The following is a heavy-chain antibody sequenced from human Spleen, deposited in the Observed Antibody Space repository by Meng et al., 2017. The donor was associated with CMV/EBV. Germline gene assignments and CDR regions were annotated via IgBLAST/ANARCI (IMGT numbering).Heavy chain of an antibody. CDR2: IYWDDDK. V-gene: IGHV2-5*02. J-gene: IGHJ4*02. Sequence: CAFPGFSLSTGGVGVGWIRQPPGKALEWLALIYWDDDKRYRPSLKSRLTITKDTSNNQVVLRMTNMDPVDTATYYCAHRRDVDSFDFWGQGTLVTVSS. D-gene: IGHD4-17*01. CDR3: AHRRDVDSFDF. CDR1: GFSLSTGGVG.